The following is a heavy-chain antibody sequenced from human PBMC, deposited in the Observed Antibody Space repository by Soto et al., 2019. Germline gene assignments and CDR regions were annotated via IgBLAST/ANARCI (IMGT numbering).Heavy chain of an antibody. J-gene: IGHJ3*02. CDR2: IYNSGST. CDR3: ARAMGNSHDAFDI. D-gene: IGHD3-10*01. V-gene: IGHV4-30-4*01. CDR1: GGSISSGDYY. Sequence: QVQLQESGPGLVKPSQTLSLTCTVSGGSISSGDYYWSWIRQPPGKGLEWIGYIYNSGSTYYNPSLKSRVTIAVDTSKNQFSLKLSSVTAADTAVYYCARAMGNSHDAFDIWVQGTMVTVSS.